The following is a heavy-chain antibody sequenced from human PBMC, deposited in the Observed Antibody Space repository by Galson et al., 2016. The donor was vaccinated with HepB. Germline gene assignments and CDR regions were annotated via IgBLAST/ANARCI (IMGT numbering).Heavy chain of an antibody. V-gene: IGHV4-30-2*01. Sequence: TLSLTCAVSGGYISSGGYSWSWIRQPPGKGLEWIGYIYYSGSTHYSPSLKSRVTISVDLSKNQFSLKMSSMTAADTAVYYCARRSGAYGAQRDAFDIWGQGKMVTVSS. CDR1: GGYISSGGYS. CDR3: ARRSGAYGAQRDAFDI. J-gene: IGHJ3*02. CDR2: IYYSGST. D-gene: IGHD4-17*01.